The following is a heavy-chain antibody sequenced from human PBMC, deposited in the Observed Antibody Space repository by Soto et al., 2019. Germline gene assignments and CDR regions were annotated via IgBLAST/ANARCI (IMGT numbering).Heavy chain of an antibody. V-gene: IGHV4-31*03. Sequence: SETLSLTCTVSGVSISSGGYYWSWIRHHPGKGLEWIGYIYYSGSTYYNPSLKSRVTISVDTSKNQFSLKLSSVTAADTAVYYCARDSCSGGSCYSGHDYYYYMDVWGKGTTVTVSS. J-gene: IGHJ6*03. CDR1: GVSISSGGYY. CDR3: ARDSCSGGSCYSGHDYYYYMDV. CDR2: IYYSGST. D-gene: IGHD2-15*01.